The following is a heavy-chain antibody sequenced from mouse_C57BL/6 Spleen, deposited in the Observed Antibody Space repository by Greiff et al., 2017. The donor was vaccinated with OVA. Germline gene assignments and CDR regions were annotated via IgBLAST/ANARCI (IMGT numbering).Heavy chain of an antibody. D-gene: IGHD1-1*01. CDR2: IDPSDSYT. CDR1: GYTFTSYW. J-gene: IGHJ2*01. Sequence: QVQLQQPGAELVMPGASVKLSCKASGYTFTSYWMHWVKQRPGQGLEWIGEIDPSDSYTNYNQKFKGKSTLTVDKSSSTAYMQLSSLTSEDSAVYYCAREGGYYGSSYGYWGQGTTLTVSS. V-gene: IGHV1-69*01. CDR3: AREGGYYGSSYGY.